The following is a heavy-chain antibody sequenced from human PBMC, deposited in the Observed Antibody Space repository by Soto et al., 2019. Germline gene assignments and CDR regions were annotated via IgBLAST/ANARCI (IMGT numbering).Heavy chain of an antibody. CDR3: ARARTTLLDY. CDR1: GGSFSGYY. V-gene: IGHV4-34*01. Sequence: QVQLQQWGAGLLKPSETLSLTCAVYGGSFSGYYWSWIRQPSGKGLEWIGEINHSGSTNYNPSLKSRVTISVDTSKNQFSLKLSSVTAADTAVYYCARARTTLLDYWGQGTLVTVSS. J-gene: IGHJ4*02. CDR2: INHSGST.